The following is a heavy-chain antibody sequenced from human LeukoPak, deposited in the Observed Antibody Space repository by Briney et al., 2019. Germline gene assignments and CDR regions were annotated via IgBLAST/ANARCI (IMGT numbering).Heavy chain of an antibody. D-gene: IGHD6-19*01. CDR3: ARDEQIRGWYNADY. Sequence: ASVKVSCEASGYTFTSYGISWVRQAPGQGLEWMGWISAYNGNTNYAQKLQGRVTMTTDTSTSTAYMELRSLRSDDTAVYYCARDEQIRGWYNADYWGQGTLVTVSS. CDR1: GYTFTSYG. J-gene: IGHJ4*02. V-gene: IGHV1-18*01. CDR2: ISAYNGNT.